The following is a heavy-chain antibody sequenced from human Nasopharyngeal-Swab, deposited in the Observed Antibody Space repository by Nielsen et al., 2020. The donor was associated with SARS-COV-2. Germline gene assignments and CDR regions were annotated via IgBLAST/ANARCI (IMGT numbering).Heavy chain of an antibody. J-gene: IGHJ6*02. CDR3: ARGNFWSGYYRYGMDV. CDR1: GGSFSGYY. D-gene: IGHD3-3*01. CDR2: INHSGST. Sequence: SETLSLTCAVYGGSFSGYYWSWIRQPPGKGLEWIGEINHSGSTNYNPSLESRVTISVDTSKNQFSLKLSSVTAADTAVYYCARGNFWSGYYRYGMDVWSQGTTVTVSS. V-gene: IGHV4-34*01.